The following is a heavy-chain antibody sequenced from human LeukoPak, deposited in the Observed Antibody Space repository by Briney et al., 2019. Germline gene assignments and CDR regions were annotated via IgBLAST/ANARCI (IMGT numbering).Heavy chain of an antibody. D-gene: IGHD2-2*02. CDR3: ARDLGYCSSTSCYTQGFDY. CDR1: GGSISSSSYY. J-gene: IGHJ4*02. CDR2: IYYSGST. V-gene: IGHV4-39*07. Sequence: SETLSLTCTVSGGSISSSSYYWGWIRQPPGKGLEWIGSIYYSGSTYYNPSLKSRVTISVDTPKNQFSLKLSSVTAADTAVYYCARDLGYCSSTSCYTQGFDYWGQGTLVTVSS.